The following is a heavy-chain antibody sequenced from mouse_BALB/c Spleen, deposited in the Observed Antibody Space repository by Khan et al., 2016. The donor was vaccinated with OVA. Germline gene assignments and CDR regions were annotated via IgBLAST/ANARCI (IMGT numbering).Heavy chain of an antibody. CDR3: ARIYGGDVDY. V-gene: IGHV3-2*02. J-gene: IGHJ2*01. CDR2: ISSSGNT. D-gene: IGHD1-1*01. Sequence: EVKLLESGPGLVKPSQSLSLTCTVTGYSITSDYAWNWIRQFPGNKLEWMGYISSSGNTKYNPSLKSRISITRDTSKNQFFLQLNSVTIEDTATYYCARIYGGDVDYWGQGTTLTVSS. CDR1: GYSITSDYA.